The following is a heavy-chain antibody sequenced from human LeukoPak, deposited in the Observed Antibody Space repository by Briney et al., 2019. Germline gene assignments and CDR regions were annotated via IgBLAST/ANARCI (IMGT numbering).Heavy chain of an antibody. Sequence: WASLKLSCMVSGDTITELSMYWVRKAPGQGNERMGGVDPEDGETIYAQQFQSRVTMTEDTSTDTAYTQLRSLGTESTAAFYYATGVLMVRGVIVEYWGQGTLVTVS. V-gene: IGHV1-24*01. CDR3: ATGVLMVRGVIVEY. J-gene: IGHJ4*02. CDR1: GDTITELS. CDR2: VDPEDGET. D-gene: IGHD3-10*01.